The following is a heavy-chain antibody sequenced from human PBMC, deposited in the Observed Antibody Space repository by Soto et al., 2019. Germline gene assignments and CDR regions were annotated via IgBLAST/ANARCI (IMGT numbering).Heavy chain of an antibody. D-gene: IGHD6-19*01. CDR1: GGTFSSYT. CDR3: ARQTSYSSGWYYFDY. CDR2: IIPILGIA. V-gene: IGHV1-69*02. J-gene: IGHJ4*02. Sequence: QVQLVQSGAEVKKPGSLVKVSCKASGGTFSSYTISWVRQAPGQGLEWMGRIIPILGIANYAQKFQGRVTITADKSTSTAYMELSSLRSEDTAVYYCARQTSYSSGWYYFDYWGQGTLVTVSS.